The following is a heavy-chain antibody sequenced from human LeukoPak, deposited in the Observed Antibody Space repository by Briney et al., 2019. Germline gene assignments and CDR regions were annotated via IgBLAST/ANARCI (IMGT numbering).Heavy chain of an antibody. CDR2: IRYDETNK. Sequence: GGSLRLSCAASGFTFRNYGMHWVRQAPSKGLEGVAFIRYDETNKYYADSVKGRFTISRDNSKNPLYLQINSLSAHDTAIYYCARALRVISFDNWGQGTLVSVSS. V-gene: IGHV3-30*02. CDR3: ARALRVISFDN. D-gene: IGHD5/OR15-5a*01. J-gene: IGHJ4*02. CDR1: GFTFRNYG.